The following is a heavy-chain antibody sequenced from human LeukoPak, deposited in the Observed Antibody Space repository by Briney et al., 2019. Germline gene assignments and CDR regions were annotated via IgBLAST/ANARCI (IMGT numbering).Heavy chain of an antibody. Sequence: GSLRLSCAASGFPFSTYAMNWVRQAPGKGLEWVSVITGSGGFTQYADSVKGRFTISRDNSKNTVYLQMNSLRVEDTALYYCVRSLDYWGQGTLVTVSS. CDR2: ITGSGGFT. J-gene: IGHJ4*02. CDR3: VRSLDY. CDR1: GFPFSTYA. V-gene: IGHV3-23*01.